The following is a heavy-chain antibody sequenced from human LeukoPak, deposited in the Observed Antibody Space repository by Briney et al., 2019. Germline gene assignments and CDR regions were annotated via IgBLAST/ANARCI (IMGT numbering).Heavy chain of an antibody. CDR1: GGSISSYY. J-gene: IGHJ5*02. CDR3: ARAMHPPRRKAVSSSRQGRFDP. CDR2: IYYSGST. V-gene: IGHV4-59*12. D-gene: IGHD6-13*01. Sequence: PSETLSLTCTVSGGSISSYYWSWIRQPPGKGLEWIGYIYYSGSTNYNPSLKSRVTISVKTSKNQFSLKLSSVTAADTAVYYCARAMHPPRRKAVSSSRQGRFDPWGQGTLVTVSS.